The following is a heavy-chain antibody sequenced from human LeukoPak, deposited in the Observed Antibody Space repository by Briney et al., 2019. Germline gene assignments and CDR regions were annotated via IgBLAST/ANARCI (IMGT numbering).Heavy chain of an antibody. CDR3: AREGYYDSRGYHYFDN. CDR1: GGSISSHC. CDR2: IYHSGST. Sequence: SETLSLTCTVSGGSISSHCWSWVRQPPGKGLEWIGEIYHSGSTKYNPSLKSRVTISVDKSKNQFSLKLNSVTAADTAVYYCAREGYYDSRGYHYFDNWGQGTLVTVSS. V-gene: IGHV4-4*02. D-gene: IGHD3-22*01. J-gene: IGHJ4*02.